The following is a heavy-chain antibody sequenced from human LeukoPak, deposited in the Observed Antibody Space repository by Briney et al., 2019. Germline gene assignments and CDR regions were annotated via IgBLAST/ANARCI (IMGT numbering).Heavy chain of an antibody. V-gene: IGHV4-34*01. D-gene: IGHD6-19*01. CDR1: GGSFSGYY. CDR3: ARQDGSSGWYVAGWFDP. J-gene: IGHJ5*02. Sequence: SETLSLTCAVYGGSFSGYYWSWIRQPPGKGLEWIGEINHSGSTNYNPSLKSRVTISVDTSKNQFSLKLSSVTAADTAVYYCARQDGSSGWYVAGWFDPWGQGTLVTVSS. CDR2: INHSGST.